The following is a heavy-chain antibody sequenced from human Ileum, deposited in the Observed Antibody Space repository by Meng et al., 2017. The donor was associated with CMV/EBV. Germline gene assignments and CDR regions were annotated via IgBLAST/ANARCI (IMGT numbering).Heavy chain of an antibody. Sequence: GGAISSRSHDWSWIRHPAGKGLEWIGRIYTSGNTNYNPSLKSRVTMSVDPSNNQFSLKLSSVTAADTALYYCARGPSEYTYGFYFESWGQGTLVTVSS. D-gene: IGHD5-18*01. V-gene: IGHV4-61*02. CDR1: GGAISSRSHD. CDR3: ARGPSEYTYGFYFES. J-gene: IGHJ4*02. CDR2: IYTSGNT.